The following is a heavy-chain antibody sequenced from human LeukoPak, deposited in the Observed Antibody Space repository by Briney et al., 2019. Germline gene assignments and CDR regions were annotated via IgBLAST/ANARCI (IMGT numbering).Heavy chain of an antibody. D-gene: IGHD1-26*01. J-gene: IGHJ4*02. CDR1: GFTFSSYA. CDR3: IVGATFDY. CDR2: ISHDGSNK. Sequence: PGGSLRLSCAASGFTFSSYAMHWVRQAPGKGLEWVAVISHDGSNKYYADSVKGRFTISRDNSKNTLYLQMNSLRAEDTAVYYCIVGATFDYWGQGTLVTVSS. V-gene: IGHV3-30-3*01.